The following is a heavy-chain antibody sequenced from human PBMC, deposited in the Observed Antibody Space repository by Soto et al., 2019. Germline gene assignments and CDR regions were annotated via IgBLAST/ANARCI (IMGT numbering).Heavy chain of an antibody. V-gene: IGHV3-23*01. CDR3: AKGIQWELPFDY. Sequence: GGSLRLSCAASGFTFSTYAMSWVRQAPGKGLECVSAISGSRGSTYYADSVKGRFTISRDNYKNTLYLQMNSLRAEDTAVYYCAKGIQWELPFDYWGQGTLVTVSS. CDR1: GFTFSTYA. CDR2: ISGSRGST. J-gene: IGHJ4*02. D-gene: IGHD1-26*01.